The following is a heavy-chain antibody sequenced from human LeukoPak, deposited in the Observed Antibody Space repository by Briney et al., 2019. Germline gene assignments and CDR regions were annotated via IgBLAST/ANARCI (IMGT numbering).Heavy chain of an antibody. CDR1: GGSFSGYY. Sequence: SETLSLTCAVYGGSFSGYYWSWIRQPPGKGLEWIGEINHSGSTNYNPSLKSRVTISVDTSKNQFSLKLSSVTAADTAVYYCARGCGVVVTAIRDCWVDIWGQGTMVTVSS. J-gene: IGHJ3*02. CDR2: INHSGST. D-gene: IGHD2-21*02. V-gene: IGHV4-34*01. CDR3: ARGCGVVVTAIRDCWVDI.